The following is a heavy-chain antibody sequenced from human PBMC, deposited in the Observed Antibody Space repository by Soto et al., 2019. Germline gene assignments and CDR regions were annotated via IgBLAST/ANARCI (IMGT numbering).Heavy chain of an antibody. CDR1: GFTFGNFG. J-gene: IGHJ4*02. D-gene: IGHD6-13*01. CDR2: ISSDGSRK. CDR3: ARGCSGGTNCFYFDF. Sequence: QVQLVESGGGVVQPGRSLRLSCAASGFTFGNFGIHWVRQAPGKGLEWVADISSDGSRKFYPDSVKGRFTISRDNSKNTLYLQMNSLRTEDTAVYFCARGCSGGTNCFYFDFWGQGILVTVSS. V-gene: IGHV3-30*03.